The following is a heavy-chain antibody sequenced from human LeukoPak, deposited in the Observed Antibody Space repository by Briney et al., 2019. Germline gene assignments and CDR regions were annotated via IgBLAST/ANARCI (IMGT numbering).Heavy chain of an antibody. J-gene: IGHJ5*02. D-gene: IGHD1-26*01. CDR2: ISAYNGNT. Sequence: ASVKVSCKASGYTFTSYGISWVRQAPGQGLEWMGWISAYNGNTNYAQKLQGRVTMTTDTSTSTAYMELRSLRSDDTAVYYCARVAESRIAGNGWFDPWGQGTLVTVSS. V-gene: IGHV1-18*01. CDR1: GYTFTSYG. CDR3: ARVAESRIAGNGWFDP.